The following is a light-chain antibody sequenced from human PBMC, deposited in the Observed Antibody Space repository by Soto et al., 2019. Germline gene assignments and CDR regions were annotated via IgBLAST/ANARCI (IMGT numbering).Light chain of an antibody. CDR3: SSLTSSTTYV. J-gene: IGLJ1*01. Sequence: QSVLTQPASVSGSPGQSTTISCTGTSSDVGGYNYVSWYQQHPGKAPKLLIYDVRSRPSGVSNRFSGSKSGNTASLTISGLQAEDEADYYCSSLTSSTTYVFGTGTKVTVL. CDR2: DVR. V-gene: IGLV2-14*03. CDR1: SSDVGGYNY.